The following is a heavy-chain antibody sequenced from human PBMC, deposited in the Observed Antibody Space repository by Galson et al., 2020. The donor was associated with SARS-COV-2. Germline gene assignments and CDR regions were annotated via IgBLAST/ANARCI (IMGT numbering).Heavy chain of an antibody. D-gene: IGHD6-25*01. CDR2: ISYDGSNK. V-gene: IGHV3-30*03. Sequence: VGSLRLSCAASGFTFSSYGMHWVRQAPGKGLEWVAVISYDGSNKYYVDSVKGRFTISRDNYKNTLYLQMNSLRAEDTAVYYCASGRLPYYYGMDVGGQGTTVTVSS. CDR1: GFTFSSYG. CDR3: ASGRLPYYYGMDV. J-gene: IGHJ6*02.